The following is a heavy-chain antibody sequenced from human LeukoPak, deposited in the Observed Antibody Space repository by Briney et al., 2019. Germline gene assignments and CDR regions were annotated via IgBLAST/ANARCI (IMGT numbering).Heavy chain of an antibody. Sequence: SETLPPTCTVSGGSISSSSYYWGWIRQPPGKGLEWIGSIYYSGSTYYNPSLKSRVTISVDTSKNQFSLKLSSVTAADTAVYYCARDVLTLRFGEFPTDYWGQGTLVTVSS. CDR3: ARDVLTLRFGEFPTDY. CDR2: IYYSGST. J-gene: IGHJ4*02. CDR1: GGSISSSSYY. D-gene: IGHD3-10*01. V-gene: IGHV4-39*07.